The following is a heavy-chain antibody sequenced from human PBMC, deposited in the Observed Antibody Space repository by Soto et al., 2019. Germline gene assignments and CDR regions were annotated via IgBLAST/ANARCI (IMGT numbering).Heavy chain of an antibody. CDR3: ARLQAAAGDNDLTFDY. Sequence: PGESLKISCKGSGYSFTNYWIGWVRQKPGKGLEWMGIIYPDDSDTRYSPSFQGQVTISVDKSISTAYLQWSSLKASDTAMYYCARLQAAAGDNDLTFDYWGQGTLVTVSS. CDR1: GYSFTNYW. V-gene: IGHV5-51*01. J-gene: IGHJ4*02. CDR2: IYPDDSDT. D-gene: IGHD6-13*01.